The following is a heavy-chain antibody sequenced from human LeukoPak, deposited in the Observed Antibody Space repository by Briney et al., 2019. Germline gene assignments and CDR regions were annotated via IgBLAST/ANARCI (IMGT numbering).Heavy chain of an antibody. CDR2: MYDSGST. CDR3: ARGGAATGIWNWFDP. D-gene: IGHD6-13*01. Sequence: SETLSLTCTVSGDSISSTSYYWGWIRQPPGQGLEWIGSMYDSGSTNYNSSLKSRVSISVDMSNNKFSLKLISVTAADTATYYCARGGAATGIWNWFDPWGHGTRVTVSS. J-gene: IGHJ5*02. V-gene: IGHV4-61*05. CDR1: GDSISSTSYY.